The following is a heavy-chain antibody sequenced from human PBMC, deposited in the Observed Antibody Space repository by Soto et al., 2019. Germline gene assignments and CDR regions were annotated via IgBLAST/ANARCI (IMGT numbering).Heavy chain of an antibody. V-gene: IGHV3-15*07. CDR1: GFTSTNAW. J-gene: IGHJ4*02. CDR2: LKGKNEGGTT. Sequence: EVQLVESGGGLVKPGGSLRLSCAASGFTSTNAWMNWVRQAPGQGLEWVGRLKGKNEGGTTDYAAPVNGRFIISRDDAQHTLYLQTNSRKTAVTAGYYCTTRWRGPFDSWGEGALVPVSS. D-gene: IGHD2-15*01. CDR3: TTRWRGPFDS.